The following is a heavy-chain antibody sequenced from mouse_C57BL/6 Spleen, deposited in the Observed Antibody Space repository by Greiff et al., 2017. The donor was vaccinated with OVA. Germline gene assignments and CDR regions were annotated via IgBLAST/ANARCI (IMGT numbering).Heavy chain of an antibody. CDR2: IDPSDSYT. D-gene: IGHD1-2*01. CDR3: ARVYGPHAMDY. V-gene: IGHV1-50*01. Sequence: QLQQPGAELVKPGASVKLSCKASGYTFTSYWMQWVKQRPGQGLEWIGEIDPSDSYTNYNQKFKGKATLTVDTSSSTAYMQLSSLTSEDSAVYYCARVYGPHAMDYWGQGTSVTVSS. CDR1: GYTFTSYW. J-gene: IGHJ4*01.